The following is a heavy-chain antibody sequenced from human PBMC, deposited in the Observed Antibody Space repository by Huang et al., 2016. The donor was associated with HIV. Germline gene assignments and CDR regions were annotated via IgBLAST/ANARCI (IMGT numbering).Heavy chain of an antibody. CDR1: GGSLSVYY. Sequence: QGQLQQWGAGLVKPSETLSLTCAVYGGSLSVYYWSWIRQSPGKGLEGIGESNYSGSINYNPSLKRRVTISVDKSKIQFARKLRAVSAADTAVYYCARDRDLWLRAFDIWGQGTLVTVSP. D-gene: IGHD6-19*01. CDR2: SNYSGSI. V-gene: IGHV4-34*02. J-gene: IGHJ3*02. CDR3: ARDRDLWLRAFDI.